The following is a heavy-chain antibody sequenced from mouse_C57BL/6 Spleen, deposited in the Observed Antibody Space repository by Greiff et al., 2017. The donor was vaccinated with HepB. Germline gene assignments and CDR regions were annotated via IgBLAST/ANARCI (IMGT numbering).Heavy chain of an antibody. V-gene: IGHV3-6*01. CDR2: ISYDGSN. Sequence: EVKLMESGPGLVKPSQSLSLTCSVTGYSITSCYYWYWIRQFPGNNLEWLGYISYDGSNNYNPSLKNRISITRDTSKNQFFLKLNSVTTEDTATYNSAREGYYHYWYFDVWGTGTTVTVSS. J-gene: IGHJ1*03. D-gene: IGHD2-3*01. CDR3: AREGYYHYWYFDV. CDR1: GYSITSCYY.